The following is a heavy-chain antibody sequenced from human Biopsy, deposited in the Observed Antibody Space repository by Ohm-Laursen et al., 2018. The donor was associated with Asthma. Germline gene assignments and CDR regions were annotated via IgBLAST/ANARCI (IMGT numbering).Heavy chain of an antibody. CDR2: ISNDGANK. J-gene: IGHJ4*02. V-gene: IGHV3-30*03. Sequence: SLRLSCSASVLTFSSYGMVWVRLAPGKGLEWVALISNDGANKFYADSVQGRFTISRDNSKNTLYLQMHSLKIEDTAVYFCARQVKSTVFGVSYKKFDFWGQRTLVAVSS. CDR1: VLTFSSYG. D-gene: IGHD3-3*01. CDR3: ARQVKSTVFGVSYKKFDF.